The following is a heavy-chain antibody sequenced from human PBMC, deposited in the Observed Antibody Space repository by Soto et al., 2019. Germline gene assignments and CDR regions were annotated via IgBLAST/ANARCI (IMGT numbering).Heavy chain of an antibody. J-gene: IGHJ4*01. V-gene: IGHV3-23*01. Sequence: EVELLESGGKLVQPGGSLRLSCAASGFTLSNFAVSWVRQAPGKGLEWVAVASGSGVTTKYAASVKGRFIISKDNSQNTLSLEMHSLRVEDMGVYYCAKGRLRGLNNVNFDSWGHGTLVTVSS. CDR3: AKGRLRGLNNVNFDS. D-gene: IGHD1-20*01. CDR1: GFTLSNFA. CDR2: ASGSGVTT.